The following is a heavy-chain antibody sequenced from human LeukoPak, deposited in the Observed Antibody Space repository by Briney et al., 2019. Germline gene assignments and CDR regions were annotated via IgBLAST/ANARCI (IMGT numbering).Heavy chain of an antibody. J-gene: IGHJ6*03. CDR1: GGSISSYY. Sequence: SETLSLTCTVSGGSISSYYWSWIRQPPGKGLEWIGYIYYSGSTNYNPSLKSQVTISVDTSKNQFSLKLSSVTAADTAVYYCARRGSYYYYYMDVWGKGTTVTVSS. V-gene: IGHV4-59*01. CDR3: ARRGSYYYYYMDV. CDR2: IYYSGST. D-gene: IGHD3-10*01.